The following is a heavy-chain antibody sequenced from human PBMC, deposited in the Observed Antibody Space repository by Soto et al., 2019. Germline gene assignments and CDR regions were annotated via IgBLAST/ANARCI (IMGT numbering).Heavy chain of an antibody. CDR3: AEGGHDYYYYGMDV. V-gene: IGHV1-2*02. D-gene: IGHD3-16*01. CDR2: INPNSGGT. CDR1: GYSFTGYY. Sequence: GXSVKVSCKASGYSFTGYYMHWVRQAPGQGLEWMGWINPNSGGTNYAQKFQGRVTMTRDTSISTAYMELSRLRSDDTAVYYCAEGGHDYYYYGMDVWGQGTTVTVSS. J-gene: IGHJ6*02.